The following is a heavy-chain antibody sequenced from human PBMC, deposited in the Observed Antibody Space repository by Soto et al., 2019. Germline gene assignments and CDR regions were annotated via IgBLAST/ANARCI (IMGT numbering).Heavy chain of an antibody. V-gene: IGHV3-23*01. Sequence: GGSLRLSCAASGFTFTSYAMTWVRQVPGKGLEWVSTITSNGDGTNYAESVKGRFTVSRDNSKHTLYLQMNSLIAEDTAVYYCARGMYSSSKWGQGALVTVSS. CDR1: GFTFTSYA. CDR3: ARGMYSSSK. CDR2: ITSNGDGT. J-gene: IGHJ4*02. D-gene: IGHD6-13*01.